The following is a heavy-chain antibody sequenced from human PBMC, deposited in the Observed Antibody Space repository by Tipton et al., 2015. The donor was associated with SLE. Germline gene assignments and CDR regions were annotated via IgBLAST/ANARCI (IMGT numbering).Heavy chain of an antibody. D-gene: IGHD3-10*01. J-gene: IGHJ3*02. CDR3: ARLRGLLFAFDI. Sequence: TLPLTCTVSGGSITSTNFFWGWIRQPPGKGLEWIGSIYYSGSTYYNPSLKSRVTISVDTSKNRFSLKLSSVTAADTAVYYCARLRGLLFAFDIWGQGTMVTVSS. CDR2: IYYSGST. V-gene: IGHV4-39*01. CDR1: GGSITSTNFF.